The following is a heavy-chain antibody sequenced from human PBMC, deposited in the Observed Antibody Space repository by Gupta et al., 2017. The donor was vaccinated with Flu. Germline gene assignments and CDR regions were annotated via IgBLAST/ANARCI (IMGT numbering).Heavy chain of an antibody. CDR2: IGSNVNNV. V-gene: IGHV3-9*01. D-gene: IGHD3-10*01. CDR3: IKDLGSGNGGPHPEYGLDV. J-gene: IGHJ6*02. Sequence: KGLEWVAGIGSNVNNVAYADSVRGRFTISRDNARKSLALEMNSLRTEDTALYYCIKDLGSGNGGPHPEYGLDVWGPGTTVIVSS.